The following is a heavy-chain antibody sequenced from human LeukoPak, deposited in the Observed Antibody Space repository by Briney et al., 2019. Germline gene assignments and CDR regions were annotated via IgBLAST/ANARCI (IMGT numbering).Heavy chain of an antibody. V-gene: IGHV4-38-2*01. CDR3: ARGGYDDYLHFGY. J-gene: IGHJ4*02. CDR1: GYSISSGYC. Sequence: PSETLSLTCAVYGYSISSGYCWGWIRQPPGKGLERIGSIYHSGSTYYNPSLKSRVTISVDTSKNQFSLKLSSVTAADTAVYYCARGGYDDYLHFGYWGQCTLVTVSS. D-gene: IGHD4-17*01. CDR2: IYHSGST.